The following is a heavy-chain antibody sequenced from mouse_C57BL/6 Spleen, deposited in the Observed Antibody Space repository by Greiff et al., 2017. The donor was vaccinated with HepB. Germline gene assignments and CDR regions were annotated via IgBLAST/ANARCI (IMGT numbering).Heavy chain of an antibody. CDR2: ISSGSSTI. CDR1: GFTFSDYG. V-gene: IGHV5-17*01. J-gene: IGHJ4*01. D-gene: IGHD2-1*01. CDR3: ATYGNPAMDY. Sequence: EVKLEESGGGLVKPGGSLKLSCAASGFTFSDYGMHCVRQAPGKGLEWVAYISSGSSTIYYADTVKGRFTISRDNAKNTLFLQMTSLRSEDTAMYYCATYGNPAMDYWGQGTSVTVSS.